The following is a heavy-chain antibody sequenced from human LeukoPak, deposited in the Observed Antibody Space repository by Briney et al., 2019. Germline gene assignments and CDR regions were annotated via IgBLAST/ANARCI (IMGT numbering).Heavy chain of an antibody. J-gene: IGHJ4*02. CDR1: GFTFSSYS. Sequence: GGSLRLSCAASGFTFSSYSMNWVRQAPGKGLEWVSSISSSSSYIYYADSVKGRFTISRDNAKNSLYLQMNSLRAEDTAVYYCARSQSYCYGSGSYIDYWGQGTLVTVSS. V-gene: IGHV3-21*01. D-gene: IGHD3-10*01. CDR3: ARSQSYCYGSGSYIDY. CDR2: ISSSSSYI.